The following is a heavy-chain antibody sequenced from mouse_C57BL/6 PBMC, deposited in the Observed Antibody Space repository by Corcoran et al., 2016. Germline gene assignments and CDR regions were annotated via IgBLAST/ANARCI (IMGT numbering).Heavy chain of an antibody. CDR2: IYPGDGDT. Sequence: QVQLQQSGAELVKPGASVKISCKASGYAFSSYWMNWVKQRPGKGLEWIGQIYPGDGDTNYNGKFKGKATLTADKSSSTAYMQLSSLTSEDSAVYFCARSTTVVATNFDYWGQGTTLTVSS. V-gene: IGHV1-80*01. J-gene: IGHJ2*01. CDR3: ARSTTVVATNFDY. CDR1: GYAFSSYW. D-gene: IGHD1-1*01.